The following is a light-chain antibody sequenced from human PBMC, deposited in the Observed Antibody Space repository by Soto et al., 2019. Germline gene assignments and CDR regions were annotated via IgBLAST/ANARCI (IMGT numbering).Light chain of an antibody. CDR1: QDINSY. CDR3: QQVKTYPFT. Sequence: DIQLTQSPSFLSASVGDRDTITCRASQDINSYLAWYQQHPGKAPKLLIYAASTLQGGIPSSFGGSGSGTEFTLTINGLQPEDFATYYCQQVKTYPFTFGPGTKVDI. V-gene: IGKV1-9*01. J-gene: IGKJ3*01. CDR2: AAS.